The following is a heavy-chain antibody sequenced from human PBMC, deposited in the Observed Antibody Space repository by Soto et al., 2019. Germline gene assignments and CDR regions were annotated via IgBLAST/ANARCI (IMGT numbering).Heavy chain of an antibody. CDR1: GFTFSSYW. D-gene: IGHD2-2*01. CDR2: INSDGSST. J-gene: IGHJ3*02. CDR3: ARVPYDCSSTSCHDAFDI. Sequence: EVQLVESGGGLVQPGGSLRLSCAASGFTFSSYWMHWVRQAPGKGLVWVSRINSDGSSTSYAGSVKGRFTISRDNAKNTLYLQMNSLRAEDTAVYYCARVPYDCSSTSCHDAFDIWGQGTMVTVSS. V-gene: IGHV3-74*01.